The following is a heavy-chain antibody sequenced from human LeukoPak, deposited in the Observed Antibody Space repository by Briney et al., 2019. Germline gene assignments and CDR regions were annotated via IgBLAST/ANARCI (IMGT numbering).Heavy chain of an antibody. CDR1: GYTFTSFF. J-gene: IGHJ4*02. D-gene: IGHD6-13*01. CDR3: ARPITGAGTDLGY. V-gene: IGHV5-51*01. Sequence: GESLKISCKASGYTFTSFFIGWVRQMPGQGLEWMGIIYTGDSDTRYSPSFQGQVTISVDKSISTSYLQWRSLKASDTAIYYCARPITGAGTDLGYWGQGTLVTVSS. CDR2: IYTGDSDT.